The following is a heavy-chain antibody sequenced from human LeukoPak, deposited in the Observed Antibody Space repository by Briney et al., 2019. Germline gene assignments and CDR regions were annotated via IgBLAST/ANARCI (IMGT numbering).Heavy chain of an antibody. V-gene: IGHV1-69*04. CDR2: IIPILGIA. D-gene: IGHD2-15*01. CDR1: GYTFTSYD. J-gene: IGHJ4*02. Sequence: ASVKVSCKASGYTFTSYDISWVRQAPGQGLEWMGRIIPILGIANYAQKFQGRVTITADKSTSTAYMELSSLRSEDTAVYYCARRYCSGGSCNYGIDYWGQGTLVTVSS. CDR3: ARRYCSGGSCNYGIDY.